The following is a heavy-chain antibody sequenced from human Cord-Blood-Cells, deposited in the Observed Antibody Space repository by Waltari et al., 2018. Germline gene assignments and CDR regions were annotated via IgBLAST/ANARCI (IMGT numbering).Heavy chain of an antibody. Sequence: QLQLQESGPGLVKPSETLSLTCTVSGGSISSSSYYWGWIRQPPGKGLEWIGCIYYSGSTYYNPSLKSRVTISVDTSKNQFSLKLSSVTAADTAVYYCARMSYWGSRAFDIWGQGTMVTVSS. CDR3: ARMSYWGSRAFDI. CDR1: GGSISSSSYY. V-gene: IGHV4-39*01. CDR2: IYYSGST. J-gene: IGHJ3*02. D-gene: IGHD7-27*01.